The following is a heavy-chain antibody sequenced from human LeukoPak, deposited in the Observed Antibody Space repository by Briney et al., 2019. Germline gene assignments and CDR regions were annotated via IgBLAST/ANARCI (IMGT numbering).Heavy chain of an antibody. V-gene: IGHV4-39*01. CDR3: ARFRVGDYVWGSYRYEVGAFDI. Sequence: PSETLSLTCTVSGGSISNSSYYWGWIRQPPGKGLEWIGSIYYSGSTYYNPSLKSRVTISVDTSKNQFSLKLSSVTAADTAVHYRARFRVGDYVWGSYRYEVGAFDIWGQGTMVTVSS. D-gene: IGHD3-16*02. CDR2: IYYSGST. J-gene: IGHJ3*02. CDR1: GGSISNSSYY.